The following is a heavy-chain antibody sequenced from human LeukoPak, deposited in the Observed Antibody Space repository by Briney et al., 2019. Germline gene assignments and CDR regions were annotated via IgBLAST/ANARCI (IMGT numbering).Heavy chain of an antibody. V-gene: IGHV3-53*01. CDR2: IFNGGSA. Sequence: PGGSLRLSCAASGFAVSSNHMNWVRQAPGKGLEWVSVIFNGGSAYYADSVKGRFTISRDNSKNTLYLQMNSLRADDTAVYYCAGGSGSPADYWGQGTLVTVSS. CDR3: AGGSGSPADY. D-gene: IGHD3-10*01. CDR1: GFAVSSNH. J-gene: IGHJ4*02.